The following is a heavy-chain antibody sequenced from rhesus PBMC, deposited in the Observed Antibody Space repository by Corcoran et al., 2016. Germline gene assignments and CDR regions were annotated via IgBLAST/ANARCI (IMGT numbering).Heavy chain of an antibody. CDR2: IDPSDSDT. Sequence: EVQLVQSGAEVKRPGESLKISCKTSGYSFPSYWISWVRQMPGTGLAWMGAIDPSDSDTRYNPSFQGQVTISADKSISTAYLQWSRLKASDTATYYCATTLTVTTSWYFDLWGPGTPITISS. CDR1: GYSFPSYW. CDR3: ATTLTVTTSWYFDL. V-gene: IGHV5-20*01. D-gene: IGHD4-23*01. J-gene: IGHJ2*01.